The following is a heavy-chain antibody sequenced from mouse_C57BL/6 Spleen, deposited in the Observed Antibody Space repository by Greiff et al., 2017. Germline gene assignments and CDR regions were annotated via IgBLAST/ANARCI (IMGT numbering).Heavy chain of an antibody. Sequence: EVKLMESGPGLVKPSQSLSLTCSVTGYSITSGYYWNWIRQFPGNKLEWMGYISYDGSNNYNPSLKNRISITRDTSKNQFFLKLNSVTTEDTATYYCARYSNYYFDYWGQGTTLTVSS. CDR2: ISYDGSN. CDR3: ARYSNYYFDY. CDR1: GYSITSGYY. V-gene: IGHV3-6*01. D-gene: IGHD2-5*01. J-gene: IGHJ2*01.